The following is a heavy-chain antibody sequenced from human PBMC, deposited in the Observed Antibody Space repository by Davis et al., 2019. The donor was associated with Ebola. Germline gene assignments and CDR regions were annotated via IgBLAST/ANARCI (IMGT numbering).Heavy chain of an antibody. Sequence: ASVKVSCKASGYTFTSYGITWVRQAPGQGLEWMGWISAYNGNTKYAQKFQGRVTMTADTSTSTAYMELRSLRSDDTAVYYCATEDIIVVRGVTYYYGMDVWGKGTTVTVSS. CDR1: GYTFTSYG. D-gene: IGHD3-10*01. J-gene: IGHJ6*04. CDR2: ISAYNGNT. V-gene: IGHV1-18*01. CDR3: ATEDIIVVRGVTYYYGMDV.